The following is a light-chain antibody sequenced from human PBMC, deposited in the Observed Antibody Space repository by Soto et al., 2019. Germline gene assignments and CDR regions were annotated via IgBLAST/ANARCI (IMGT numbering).Light chain of an antibody. CDR1: QSVSSSR. Sequence: EIVLTQSPGTLSLSPGERATLSCRASQSVSSSRFAWYQQSPGQAPRLLIYGASSRATGIPDRFSGSGSGTDFTLTISRLEPEDFAVYYCQQYDTTPRTFGQGTNVEIK. CDR2: GAS. CDR3: QQYDTTPRT. V-gene: IGKV3-20*01. J-gene: IGKJ1*01.